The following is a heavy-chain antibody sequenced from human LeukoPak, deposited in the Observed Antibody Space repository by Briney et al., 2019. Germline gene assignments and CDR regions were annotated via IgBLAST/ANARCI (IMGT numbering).Heavy chain of an antibody. D-gene: IGHD3-3*01. CDR3: ARAFSLNWFDP. CDR1: GYTFTSYY. Sequence: ASVKLSCKASGYTFTSYYMHWVRQAPGQGLEWMGIINPSGGSTSYAQKFQGRVTMTRDTSTSTVYMELSSLRSEDTAVYYCARAFSLNWFDPWGQGTLVTVSS. CDR2: INPSGGST. J-gene: IGHJ5*02. V-gene: IGHV1-46*03.